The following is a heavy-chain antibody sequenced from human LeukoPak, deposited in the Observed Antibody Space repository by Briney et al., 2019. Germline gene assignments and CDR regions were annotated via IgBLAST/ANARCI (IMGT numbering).Heavy chain of an antibody. Sequence: GGSLRLSCAASGFTFSTYGMSWVRQAPGKGVEWGSGISGSGDSTYYADSVKGGFIISRDNSNNTLYLQINSLTVEDTAVYYCAKDHGRARSTWYYWGQGTLVTVSS. D-gene: IGHD6-13*01. CDR1: GFTFSTYG. V-gene: IGHV3-23*01. J-gene: IGHJ4*02. CDR2: ISGSGDST. CDR3: AKDHGRARSTWYY.